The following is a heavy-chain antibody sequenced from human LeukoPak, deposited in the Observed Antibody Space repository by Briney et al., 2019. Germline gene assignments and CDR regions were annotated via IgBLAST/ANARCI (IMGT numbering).Heavy chain of an antibody. CDR3: AKNADLPYCTSTSCPIDP. D-gene: IGHD2-2*01. Sequence: GGSLRLSCAASGFTVSSNYMNWVRQAPGKGLEWVSGISGSGDSTHYADPVKGRFSISRDNSKNTLFLQMNYLRGEDTAVYYCAKNADLPYCTSTSCPIDPWGQGTLVTVSS. V-gene: IGHV3-23*01. CDR1: GFTVSSNY. CDR2: ISGSGDST. J-gene: IGHJ5*02.